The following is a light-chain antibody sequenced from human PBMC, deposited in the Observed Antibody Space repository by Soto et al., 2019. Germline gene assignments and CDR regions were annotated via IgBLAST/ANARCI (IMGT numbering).Light chain of an antibody. J-gene: IGKJ2*01. Sequence: DIQMTQSPSSLSASLGDRITITCRTSQSVRSYLNWYQEKSGKAPKLLIYAASTLQDGVPSRFTGSGSGTDFTLTISSLQPDDFATYFCQQTFSPPYTFGQWTKL. CDR1: QSVRSY. CDR2: AAS. V-gene: IGKV1-39*01. CDR3: QQTFSPPYT.